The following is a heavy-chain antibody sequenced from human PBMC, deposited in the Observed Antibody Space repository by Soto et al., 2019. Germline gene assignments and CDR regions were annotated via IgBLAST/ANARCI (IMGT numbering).Heavy chain of an antibody. CDR3: AREAGDGTYFDY. CDR1: GGTFSSYA. CDR2: IIPIFGTA. J-gene: IGHJ4*02. D-gene: IGHD1-26*01. Sequence: GASAKVSCKDSGGTFSSYAISWVRQAPGQGLEWMGGIIPIFGTANYAQKFQGRVTITADESTSTAYMELSSLRSEDTAVYYCAREAGDGTYFDYWGQGTLVTVSS. V-gene: IGHV1-69*13.